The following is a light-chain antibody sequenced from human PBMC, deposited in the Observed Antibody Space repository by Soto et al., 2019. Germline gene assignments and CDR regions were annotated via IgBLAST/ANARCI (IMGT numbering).Light chain of an antibody. V-gene: IGKV1-8*01. CDR1: QGISSY. CDR2: AAS. J-gene: IGKJ1*01. Sequence: AIRMTQSPSSFSASTGDRVTITCRASQGISSYLAWYQQKPGKAPKLLIYAASTLQSGVPSRFSGSGSGTDFTLTISCLQSEDFATYYCRQYYSYPHTCGQGTKVEIK. CDR3: RQYYSYPHT.